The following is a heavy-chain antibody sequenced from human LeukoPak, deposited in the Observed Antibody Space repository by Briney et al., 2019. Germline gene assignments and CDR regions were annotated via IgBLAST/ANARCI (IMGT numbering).Heavy chain of an antibody. D-gene: IGHD3-22*01. J-gene: IGHJ4*02. CDR3: AIFPYDSSGYSPGY. CDR1: GFTFSSYW. V-gene: IGHV3-74*01. Sequence: PGGSLRLSCAASGFTFSSYWMHWVRQAPGKGLVWVSRINTDGSSTSYADSVKGRFTISRDNAKNTLYLQMNGLRAEDTAVYYCAIFPYDSSGYSPGYWGQGTLVTVSS. CDR2: INTDGSST.